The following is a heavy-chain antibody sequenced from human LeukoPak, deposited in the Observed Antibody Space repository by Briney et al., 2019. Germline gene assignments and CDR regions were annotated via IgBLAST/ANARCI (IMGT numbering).Heavy chain of an antibody. CDR3: ARMGRNYDDIIAFDI. J-gene: IGHJ3*02. CDR1: GGSISSSNW. Sequence: SSGTLSLTCAVSGGSISSSNWWSWVRQPPGKGLEWIGEIYHSGSTNYNPSLKSRVTISVDKSKNQFSLKLSSVTAADTAVYYCARMGRNYDDIIAFDIWGQGTMVTVSS. D-gene: IGHD1-14*01. V-gene: IGHV4-4*02. CDR2: IYHSGST.